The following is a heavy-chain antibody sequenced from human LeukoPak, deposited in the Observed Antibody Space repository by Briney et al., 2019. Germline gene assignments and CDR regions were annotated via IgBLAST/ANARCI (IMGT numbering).Heavy chain of an antibody. CDR3: AKAASSSWPSYYYGMDV. CDR2: ISGSGGST. Sequence: PGGSLRLSCAASGFTFSSYAMSWVRQAPGKGLEWVSVISGSGGSTYYADSVKGRFTISKDNSKNTVYLQMSSLRVDDTAVYYCAKAASSSWPSYYYGMDVWGQGTTVTVSS. J-gene: IGHJ6*02. V-gene: IGHV3-23*01. CDR1: GFTFSSYA. D-gene: IGHD6-13*01.